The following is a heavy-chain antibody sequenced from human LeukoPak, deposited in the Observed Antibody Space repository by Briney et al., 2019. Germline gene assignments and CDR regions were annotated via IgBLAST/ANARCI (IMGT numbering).Heavy chain of an antibody. Sequence: PSETLSLTCTVSGGSISTSNYYWGWIRQPPGKGLEWIGNIFYSGSTYYSPSLKSRVTISLDTSRNQFSLKLSSVTAADTAVYYCARAIYGDYEGWFDPWGQGTLVTVSS. CDR2: IFYSGST. CDR1: GGSISTSNYY. CDR3: ARAIYGDYEGWFDP. D-gene: IGHD4-17*01. J-gene: IGHJ5*02. V-gene: IGHV4-39*07.